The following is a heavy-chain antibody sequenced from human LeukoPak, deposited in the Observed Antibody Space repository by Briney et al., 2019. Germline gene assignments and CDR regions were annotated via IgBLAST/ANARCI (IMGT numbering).Heavy chain of an antibody. D-gene: IGHD1-26*01. CDR2: IYRDGTT. CDR1: GFTVSSNY. J-gene: IGHJ4*02. CDR3: ASSTEWEPIRDY. Sequence: GGSQRLSCAASGFTVSSNYMSWVRQAPGKGLEWVSVIYRDGTTYYADSVKGRFTISRDNSKNTVYLQMNSLRAEDTAVFYCASSTEWEPIRDYWGPGTLVTVSS. V-gene: IGHV3-53*01.